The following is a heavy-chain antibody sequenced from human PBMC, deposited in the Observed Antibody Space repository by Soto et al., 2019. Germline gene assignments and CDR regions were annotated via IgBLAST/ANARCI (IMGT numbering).Heavy chain of an antibody. D-gene: IGHD6-19*01. V-gene: IGHV4-31*03. Sequence: QGQLQESGPGLVKPSQTLSLTCTVSGGSISSGGSYWSCIRQSPGKSLEWIGYIYYSGTTYYNPSLKSRVCISLDTSNNQFSLKLRSVTAADTAMYYCESGHCFNGSGSDLDLWGRGTLVTVSS. CDR2: IYYSGTT. J-gene: IGHJ2*01. CDR1: GGSISSGGSY. CDR3: ESGHCFNGSGSDLDL.